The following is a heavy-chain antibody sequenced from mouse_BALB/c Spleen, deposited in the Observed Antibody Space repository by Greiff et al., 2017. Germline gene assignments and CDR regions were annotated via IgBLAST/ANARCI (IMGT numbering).Heavy chain of an antibody. CDR3: ARQYYGSRAWFAY. J-gene: IGHJ3*01. V-gene: IGHV3-1*02. CDR2: ISYSGST. D-gene: IGHD1-1*01. CDR1: GYSITSGYS. Sequence: DVKLQESGPDLVKPSQSLSLTCTVTGYSITSGYSWNWIRQFPGNKLEWMGYISYSGSTSYNPSLKSRISITRDTSKNQFFLQLNSVTTEDTATYYCARQYYGSRAWFAYWGQGTLVTVSA.